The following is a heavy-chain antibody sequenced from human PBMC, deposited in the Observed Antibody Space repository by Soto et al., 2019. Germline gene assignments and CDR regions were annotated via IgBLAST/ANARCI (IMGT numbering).Heavy chain of an antibody. Sequence: GGSLRLSCAASGFPFSMYWMNWVRQSPGKGLMWVSRISPDGDSNSYADSVEGRFTVSRDNAKNTLYLQMNSLREEDAAMYYCAVWGHIVPVDPTDFDHWCQGDCVAVSS. CDR2: ISPDGDSN. CDR1: GFPFSMYW. D-gene: IGHD3-16*01. J-gene: IGHJ4*02. V-gene: IGHV3-74*01. CDR3: AVWGHIVPVDPTDFDH.